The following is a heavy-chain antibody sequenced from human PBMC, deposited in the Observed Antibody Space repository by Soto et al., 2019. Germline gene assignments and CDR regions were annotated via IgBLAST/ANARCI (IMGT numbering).Heavy chain of an antibody. CDR1: SGSISSSNW. J-gene: IGHJ4*02. V-gene: IGHV4-4*02. CDR2: IYHSGST. Sequence: QVQLQESGPGLVKPSGTLSLTCAVSSGSISSSNWWSWVRQPPGKGLEWIGEIYHSGSTNYNPSLNSRGTISVDKTKNQFPLKLSAVTAADTAVYYCARHAGSGYYFDYWGQGTLVTVSS. CDR3: ARHAGSGYYFDY.